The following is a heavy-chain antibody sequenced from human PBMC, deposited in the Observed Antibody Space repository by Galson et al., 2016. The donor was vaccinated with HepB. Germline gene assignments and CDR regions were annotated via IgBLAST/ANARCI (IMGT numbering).Heavy chain of an antibody. J-gene: IGHJ4*02. Sequence: SLRLSCAASGFTFSNYAMSWVRQTPGKGLEWVSGISGSGGSTYYTDSVKGRFTISRDDSKNTLYLQMSSLRAEDTAVYYCAKGPVDSGNYYPPFDYRGQGTLVTVSS. CDR3: AKGPVDSGNYYPPFDY. V-gene: IGHV3-23*01. D-gene: IGHD1-26*01. CDR2: ISGSGGST. CDR1: GFTFSNYA.